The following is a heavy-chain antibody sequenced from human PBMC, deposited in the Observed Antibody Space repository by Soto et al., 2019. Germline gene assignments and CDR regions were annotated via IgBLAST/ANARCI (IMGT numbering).Heavy chain of an antibody. CDR1: GFTFNNYG. CDR2: ISNDGNDK. D-gene: IGHD6-13*01. Sequence: VQLVESGGGVVQPGRSLRLSCAASGFTFNNYGMHWVRQAPGKGLEWVAAISNDGNDKYYADSVKGRLTISRDNSKNTVYLQMNSLRAEDTAVYHCAKDQGIAASHGIDWGQGTMVTVSS. CDR3: AKDQGIAASHGID. J-gene: IGHJ3*01. V-gene: IGHV3-30*18.